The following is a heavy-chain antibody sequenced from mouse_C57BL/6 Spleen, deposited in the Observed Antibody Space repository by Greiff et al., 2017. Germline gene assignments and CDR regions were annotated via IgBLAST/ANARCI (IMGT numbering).Heavy chain of an antibody. CDR3: AAYYYGSNQTAY. D-gene: IGHD1-1*01. J-gene: IGHJ3*01. V-gene: IGHV1-64*01. CDR1: GYTFTSYW. Sequence: VQLKQPGAELVKPGASVKLSCKASGYTFTSYWMHWVKQRPGQGLEWIGMIHPNSGSTNYNEKFKSKATLTVDKSSSTAYMQLSSLTSEDSAVYYCAAYYYGSNQTAYWGQGTLVTVSA. CDR2: IHPNSGST.